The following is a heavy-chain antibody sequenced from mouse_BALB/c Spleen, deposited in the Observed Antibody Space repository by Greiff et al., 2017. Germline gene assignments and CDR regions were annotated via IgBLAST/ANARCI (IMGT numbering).Heavy chain of an antibody. Sequence: VQLQESGAELARPGASVKLSCKASGYTFTSYWMQWVKQRPGQGLEWIGAIYPGDGDTRYTQKFKGKATLTADKSSSTAYMQLSSLASEDSAVYYCARSGTTALAYWGQGTLVTVSA. J-gene: IGHJ3*01. D-gene: IGHD1-2*01. CDR1: GYTFTSYW. CDR3: ARSGTTALAY. CDR2: IYPGDGDT. V-gene: IGHV1-87*01.